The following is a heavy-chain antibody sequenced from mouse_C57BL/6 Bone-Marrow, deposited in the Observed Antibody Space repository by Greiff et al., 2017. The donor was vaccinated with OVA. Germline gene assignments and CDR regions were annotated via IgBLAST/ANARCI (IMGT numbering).Heavy chain of an antibody. CDR2: IRSKSNNYAT. J-gene: IGHJ4*01. CDR1: GFSFNTYA. V-gene: IGHV10-1*01. Sequence: DVKLVESGGGLVQPKGSLKLSCAASGFSFNTYAMNWVRQAPGKGLEWVARIRSKSNNYATYYADSVKDRFTISRDDSESMLYLQMNNLKTEDTAMYYCVRYGNLLTMDYWGQGTSVTVSS. CDR3: VRYGNLLTMDY. D-gene: IGHD2-10*02.